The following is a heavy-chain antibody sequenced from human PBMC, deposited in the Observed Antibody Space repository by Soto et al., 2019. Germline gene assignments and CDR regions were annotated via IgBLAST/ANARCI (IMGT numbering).Heavy chain of an antibody. J-gene: IGHJ4*02. Sequence: QVQLVQSGAEVKKPGASVKVSCKASGYTFTSYYMHWVRQAPGQGLEWMGIINPSGGSTSYAQKFPGRATMTRDTSRSTVYMELSILRSEDTAVYYWARDRHSNSYYFDYWGQGTLVTVSS. V-gene: IGHV1-46*03. D-gene: IGHD4-4*01. CDR3: ARDRHSNSYYFDY. CDR2: INPSGGST. CDR1: GYTFTSYY.